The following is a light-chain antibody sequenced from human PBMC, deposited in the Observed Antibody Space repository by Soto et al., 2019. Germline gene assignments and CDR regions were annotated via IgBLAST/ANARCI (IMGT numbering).Light chain of an antibody. Sequence: DIQMTQSPSSLSASVGDRVTITCRASQSINSHLNWYQKKPGKPPTLLIHTTSSLQSGVPSRFSGSGTGTDFTLTISSLQPEDFATYYCQQCDSTPQTFGGGTKVEIK. CDR2: TTS. CDR3: QQCDSTPQT. J-gene: IGKJ4*01. CDR1: QSINSH. V-gene: IGKV1-39*01.